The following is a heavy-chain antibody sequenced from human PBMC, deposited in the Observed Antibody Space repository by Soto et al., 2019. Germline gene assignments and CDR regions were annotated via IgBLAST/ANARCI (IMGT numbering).Heavy chain of an antibody. V-gene: IGHV4-39*01. CDR3: ARLGGIVATPGAFGI. CDR2: IYYSGST. CDR1: GGSISSSSYY. Sequence: SETLSLTCTVSGGSISSSSYYWGWIRQPPGKGLEWIGSIYYSGSTYYNPSLKSRVTISVDTSKNQFSLKLSSVTAADTAVYYCARLGGIVATPGAFGIWGQGTMVTVSS. J-gene: IGHJ3*02. D-gene: IGHD5-12*01.